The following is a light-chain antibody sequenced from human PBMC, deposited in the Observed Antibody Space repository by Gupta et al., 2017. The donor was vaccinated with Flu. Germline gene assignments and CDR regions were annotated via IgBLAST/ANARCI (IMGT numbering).Light chain of an antibody. CDR3: QVWDTNNDHWV. CDR2: DDR. Sequence: SYVLTQPPSVSAAPGQTARITCGGNNIGRETVHWYQQKPGPAPVLVVCDDRDRPSGIPDRFSGSNSGNKATLTISRVEAGDEADDYCQVWDTNNDHWVFGGGTMLTVL. CDR1: NIGRET. J-gene: IGLJ3*02. V-gene: IGLV3-21*02.